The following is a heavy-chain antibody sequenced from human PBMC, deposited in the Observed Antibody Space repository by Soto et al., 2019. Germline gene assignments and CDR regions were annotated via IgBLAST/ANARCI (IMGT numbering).Heavy chain of an antibody. CDR2: ISSSSSYI. Sequence: GGSLRLSCAASGFTFSSYSMDWVRQAPGKGLEWVSSISSSSSYIYYADSVKGRFTISRDNAKNSLYLQMNSLRAEDTAVYYCARDQGSVLMVYADYYYGMDVWGQGTTVTVSS. J-gene: IGHJ6*02. CDR3: ARDQGSVLMVYADYYYGMDV. D-gene: IGHD2-8*01. V-gene: IGHV3-21*01. CDR1: GFTFSSYS.